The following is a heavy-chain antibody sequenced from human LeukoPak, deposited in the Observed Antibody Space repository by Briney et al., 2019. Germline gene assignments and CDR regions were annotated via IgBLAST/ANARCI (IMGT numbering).Heavy chain of an antibody. CDR1: GGSISSGGYY. CDR3: ARAGTVTSFDY. Sequence: PSQTLSLTCTVSGGSISSGGYYWSWIRQHPGKGLEWIGYIYYSGSAYYNPSLKSRVTISVDTSKNQFSRKLSSVTAADTAVYYCARAGTVTSFDYWGQETLVTVSS. D-gene: IGHD4-17*01. J-gene: IGHJ4*02. CDR2: IYYSGSA. V-gene: IGHV4-31*03.